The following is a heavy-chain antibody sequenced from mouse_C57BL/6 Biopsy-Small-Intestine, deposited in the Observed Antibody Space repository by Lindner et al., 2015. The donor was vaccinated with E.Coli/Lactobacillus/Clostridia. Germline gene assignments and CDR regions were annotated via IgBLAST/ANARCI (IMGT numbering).Heavy chain of an antibody. D-gene: IGHD2-3*01. Sequence: VQLQESGGDLVKPGGSLKLSCAASGFTFSNYGMSWVRQTPDKRLEWVATISTGGSYTYYPDSLKGRFTISRDNAKNTLYLQMSSLKSEDTAMYYCARRNYDGYYFDYWGQGTTLTVSS. J-gene: IGHJ2*01. V-gene: IGHV5-6*01. CDR2: ISTGGSYT. CDR3: ARRNYDGYYFDY. CDR1: GFTFSNYG.